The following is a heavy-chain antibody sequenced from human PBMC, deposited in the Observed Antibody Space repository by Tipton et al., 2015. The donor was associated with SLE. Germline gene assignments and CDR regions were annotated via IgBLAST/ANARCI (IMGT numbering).Heavy chain of an antibody. CDR1: GGSFSGYY. CDR3: ATSQVPGGFQH. CDR2: IYYSGST. Sequence: LRLSCAVYGGSFSGYYWSWIRQPPGKGLEWIGYIYYSGSTNYNPSLKSRVTISVDTSKNQFSLKLSSVTAADTAVYYCATSQVPGGFQHWGQGTLVTVSS. D-gene: IGHD3-10*01. J-gene: IGHJ1*01. V-gene: IGHV4-34*09.